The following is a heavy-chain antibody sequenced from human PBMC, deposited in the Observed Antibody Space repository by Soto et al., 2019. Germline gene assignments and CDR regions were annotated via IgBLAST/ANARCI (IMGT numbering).Heavy chain of an antibody. CDR1: GYTFTSYD. Sequence: ASVKVSCKASGYTFTSYDINWVRQATGQGLEWMGWMNPNSGNTGYAQKFQGRVTMTRSTSISTAYMELSSLRSADTAVYYCARANASSSWYEVSNYWGQGTLVTVSS. D-gene: IGHD6-13*01. V-gene: IGHV1-8*01. J-gene: IGHJ4*02. CDR3: ARANASSSWYEVSNY. CDR2: MNPNSGNT.